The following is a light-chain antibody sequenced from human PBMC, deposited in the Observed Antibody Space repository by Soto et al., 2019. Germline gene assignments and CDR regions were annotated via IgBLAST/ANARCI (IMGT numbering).Light chain of an antibody. CDR2: ANN. CDR1: RSNLGAGYD. CDR3: QSYDNSLSGAWV. J-gene: IGLJ3*02. Sequence: QLVLTQPPSVSGAPGQGITISCTGTRSNLGAGYDVHWYQQLPGAAPKLRIYANNKRPSGVLDRFSGSKSGTSASLAITGLQAEDEADYYCQSYDNSLSGAWVFGGGTQLTVL. V-gene: IGLV1-40*01.